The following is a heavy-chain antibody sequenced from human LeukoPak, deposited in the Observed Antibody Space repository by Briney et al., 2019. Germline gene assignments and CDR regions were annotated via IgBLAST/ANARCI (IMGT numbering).Heavy chain of an antibody. CDR3: AKDMERGYSSSWYYFDS. D-gene: IGHD2-2*01. V-gene: IGHV3-43D*03. J-gene: IGHJ4*02. CDR2: ITWDGSSS. Sequence: GGPLRLSCAASGFTFDDYAMHWVRQVPGKGLEWVSLITWDGSSSYYADSVRGRFTISGDSSKSSLYLEMNSLRPEDTAFYYCAKDMERGYSSSWYYFDSWGQGTLVTVSS. CDR1: GFTFDDYA.